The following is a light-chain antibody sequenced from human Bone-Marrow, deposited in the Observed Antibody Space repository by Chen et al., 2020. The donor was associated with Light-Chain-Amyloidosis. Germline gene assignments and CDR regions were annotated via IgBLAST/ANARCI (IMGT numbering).Light chain of an antibody. CDR1: QGIRDK. CDR2: DTS. Sequence: DIQMTQSPSAHFASVGDRVTITFRASQGIRDKLAWYQQKPGKVPKLLIFDTSFLESGVPSRFSGIGSGTDFTLTISSLQPEDVATYYCQEYDTAPWTFGQGTKLEI. CDR3: QEYDTAPWT. J-gene: IGKJ1*01. V-gene: IGKV1-27*01.